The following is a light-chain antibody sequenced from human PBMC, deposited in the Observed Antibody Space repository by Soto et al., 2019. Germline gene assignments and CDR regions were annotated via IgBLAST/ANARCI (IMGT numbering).Light chain of an antibody. Sequence: ALTQSPGTLSSSPGERATLSCRASQSVSSNYLAWYQQKPGQAPRLLIYGASSRATGIPDRFSGSGSGTDFTLTIDRLEPEDFAVYYCQQGKTFGGGTKVDIK. J-gene: IGKJ4*01. CDR3: QQGKT. V-gene: IGKV3-20*01. CDR1: QSVSSNY. CDR2: GAS.